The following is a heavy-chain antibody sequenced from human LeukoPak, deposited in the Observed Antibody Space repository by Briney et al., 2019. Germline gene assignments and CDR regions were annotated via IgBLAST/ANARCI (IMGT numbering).Heavy chain of an antibody. J-gene: IGHJ5*02. CDR2: ISAYNGNT. V-gene: IGHV1-18*01. Sequence: GESLKISCKGSGYSFTSYGISWVRQAPGQGLEWMGWISAYNGNTNYAQKLQGRVTMTTDTSTSTAYMELRSLRSDDTAVYYCAQTRYNWNNWFDPWGQGTLVTVSS. D-gene: IGHD1-20*01. CDR3: AQTRYNWNNWFDP. CDR1: GYSFTSYG.